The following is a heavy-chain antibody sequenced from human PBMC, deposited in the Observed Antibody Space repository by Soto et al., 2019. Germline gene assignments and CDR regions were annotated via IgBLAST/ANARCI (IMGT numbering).Heavy chain of an antibody. D-gene: IGHD2-15*01. V-gene: IGHV3-23*01. J-gene: IGHJ6*02. CDR2: ISGSGGST. CDR3: AKDWVGSDIVVAVGAPTSYGMDV. Sequence: GGSLRLSCAASGFTLSSYVMSWVRQAPGKGLEWVSDISGSGGSTYYADSVKGRFTISRDNSKNTLYLQMNSLRAEDTAVYYCAKDWVGSDIVVAVGAPTSYGMDVWGQGTTVTVSS. CDR1: GFTLSSYV.